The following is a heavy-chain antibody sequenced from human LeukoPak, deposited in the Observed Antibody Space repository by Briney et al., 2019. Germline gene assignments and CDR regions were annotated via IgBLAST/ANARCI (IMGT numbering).Heavy chain of an antibody. Sequence: GGSLRLSCAASGFTFSSYGMHWVRQAPGKGLEWVAFIRYDGSNKYYADSVKGRFTISRDNSKNTLYLQMNSLRAEDTAVYYCARGRRGSSSSSFSYYYYMDVWGKGTTVTVSS. J-gene: IGHJ6*03. CDR2: IRYDGSNK. CDR3: ARGRRGSSSSSFSYYYYMDV. V-gene: IGHV3-30*02. D-gene: IGHD6-6*01. CDR1: GFTFSSYG.